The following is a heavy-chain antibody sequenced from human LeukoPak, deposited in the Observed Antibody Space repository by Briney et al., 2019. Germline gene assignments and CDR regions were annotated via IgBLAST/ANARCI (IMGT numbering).Heavy chain of an antibody. CDR3: AKVPYKYSSGLNGCYFDY. J-gene: IGHJ4*02. Sequence: GGSLGLSCAASGFTFSSYAMSWVRQAPGKGLEWVSAISGSGGSTYYADSVKGRFTISRDNSKNTLYLQMNSLRAEDTAVYYCAKVPYKYSSGLNGCYFDYWGQGTLVTVSS. V-gene: IGHV3-23*01. D-gene: IGHD6-19*01. CDR2: ISGSGGST. CDR1: GFTFSSYA.